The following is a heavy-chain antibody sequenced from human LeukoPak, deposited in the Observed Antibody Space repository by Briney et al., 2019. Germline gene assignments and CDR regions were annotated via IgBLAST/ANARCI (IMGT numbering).Heavy chain of an antibody. J-gene: IGHJ4*02. CDR2: INHSGIT. CDR1: GGSFIGYY. V-gene: IGHV4-34*01. Sequence: PSETLSLTCAVHGGSFIGYYWSWIRQPPGKGLEWIGEINHSGITKYNPSLKSRVTTSVDTSKNQFSLKLSSVTAADTAVYYCARRSYVSPFDYWGQGTLVTVSS. D-gene: IGHD3-10*02. CDR3: ARRSYVSPFDY.